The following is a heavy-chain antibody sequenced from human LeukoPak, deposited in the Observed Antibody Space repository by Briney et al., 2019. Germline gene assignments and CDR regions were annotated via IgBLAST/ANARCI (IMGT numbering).Heavy chain of an antibody. CDR1: GFTFSSYS. J-gene: IGHJ4*02. V-gene: IGHV3-21*01. Sequence: GGSLRLSCAASGFTFSSYSMNWVRQAPGKGLEWVSSLSGSSSYIYYADSLKGRFTISRDNAKNSLYLQMNSLRAEDTAVYYCASRLSFTDDYWGQGTLVTVSS. D-gene: IGHD2-8*01. CDR3: ASRLSFTDDY. CDR2: LSGSSSYI.